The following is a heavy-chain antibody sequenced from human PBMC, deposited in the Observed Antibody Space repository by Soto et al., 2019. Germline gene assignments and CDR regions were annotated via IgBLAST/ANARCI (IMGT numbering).Heavy chain of an antibody. CDR1: GFTFSSYG. CDR2: IWYDGSNK. Sequence: GGSLKLSCAASGFTFSSYGMHWVRQAPGKGLEWVAVIWYDGSNKYYADSVKGRFTISRDNSKNTLYLQMNSLRAEDTAVYYCARDLGTGYYYGMDVWGQGTTVTVSS. D-gene: IGHD5-18*01. J-gene: IGHJ6*02. CDR3: ARDLGTGYYYGMDV. V-gene: IGHV3-33*01.